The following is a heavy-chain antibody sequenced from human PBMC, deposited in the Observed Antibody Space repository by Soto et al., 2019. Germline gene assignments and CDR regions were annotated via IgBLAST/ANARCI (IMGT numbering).Heavy chain of an antibody. CDR3: ARDRYSNSPFFDY. CDR2: IYYSGST. CDR1: GGSVSSTSHF. J-gene: IGHJ4*02. D-gene: IGHD6-6*01. Sequence: PSETLSLTCTVSGGSVSSTSHFWSWIRQPPGEGLEWIGYIYYSGSTNYNPSLKSRVSMSVDTSKSQFSLKLTSVTAADTAVYYCARDRYSNSPFFDYWGQGAMVTIYS. V-gene: IGHV4-61*01.